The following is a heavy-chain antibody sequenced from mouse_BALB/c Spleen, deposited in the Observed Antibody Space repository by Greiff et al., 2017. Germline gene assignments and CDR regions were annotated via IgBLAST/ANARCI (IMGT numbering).Heavy chain of an antibody. CDR1: GYTFTSYW. V-gene: IGHV1-69*02. J-gene: IGHJ4*01. CDR2: IDPSDSYT. D-gene: IGHD2-3*01. Sequence: QDQLQQPGAELVKPGASVKLSCKASGYTFTSYWMHWVKQRPGQGLEWIGEIDPSDSYTNYNQKFKGKATLTVDKSSSTAYMQLSSLTSEDSAVYYCARSSDGYYYAMDYWGQGTSVTVSS. CDR3: ARSSDGYYYAMDY.